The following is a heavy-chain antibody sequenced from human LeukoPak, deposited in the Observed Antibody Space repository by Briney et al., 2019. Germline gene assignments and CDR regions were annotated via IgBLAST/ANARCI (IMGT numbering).Heavy chain of an antibody. CDR2: ISYDGSNK. J-gene: IGHJ5*02. CDR1: GFTFSSYA. Sequence: PGRSLRLSCAASGFTFSSYAMHWVRQAPGKGLEWVAVISYDGSNKYYADSVKGRFTISRDNSKNTLYLQMNSMRAEDTDVYYCASIVVVVAATGNWFDPWGQGTLVTVSS. V-gene: IGHV3-30-3*01. D-gene: IGHD2-15*01. CDR3: ASIVVVVAATGNWFDP.